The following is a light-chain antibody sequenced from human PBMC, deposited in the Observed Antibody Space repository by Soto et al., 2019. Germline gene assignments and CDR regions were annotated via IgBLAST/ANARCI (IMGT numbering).Light chain of an antibody. Sequence: EIGLTQSPGSLSLSPEERATLSCRASQSVSSSYLAWYQQKPGQAPRLLIYGASSRATGIPDRFSGSGSGADFTLTISRLEPEDFAVYYCQQYGSSRWTFGQGTNVDIK. CDR3: QQYGSSRWT. V-gene: IGKV3-20*01. CDR1: QSVSSSY. CDR2: GAS. J-gene: IGKJ1*01.